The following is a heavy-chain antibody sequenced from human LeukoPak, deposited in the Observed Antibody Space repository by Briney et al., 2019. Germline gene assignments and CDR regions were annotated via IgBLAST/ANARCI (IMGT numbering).Heavy chain of an antibody. CDR1: GGSISSGGYS. CDR2: IYHSGST. J-gene: IGHJ5*02. V-gene: IGHV4-30-2*01. Sequence: PSQTLSLTCAVSGGSISSGGYSWSWIRQPPGKGLEWIGYIYHSGSTYYNPSLKSRVTISVDKSKNQFSLKLSSVTAADTAVYYCARGGWYYDSSGLNWFDPWGQGTLVTVSS. CDR3: ARGGWYYDSSGLNWFDP. D-gene: IGHD3-22*01.